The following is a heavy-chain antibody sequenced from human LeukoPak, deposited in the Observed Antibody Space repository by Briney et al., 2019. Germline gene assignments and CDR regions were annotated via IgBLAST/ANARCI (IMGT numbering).Heavy chain of an antibody. Sequence: GGSLRLSCAASGFTFSSYAMHWVRQAPGKGLEWVAVISYDGSNKYYADSVKGRFTTSRDNSKNTLYLQMNSLRAEDTAVYYCAFSRGQQLVSSFDYWGQGTLVTVSS. D-gene: IGHD6-13*01. J-gene: IGHJ4*02. CDR2: ISYDGSNK. CDR3: AFSRGQQLVSSFDY. CDR1: GFTFSSYA. V-gene: IGHV3-30-3*01.